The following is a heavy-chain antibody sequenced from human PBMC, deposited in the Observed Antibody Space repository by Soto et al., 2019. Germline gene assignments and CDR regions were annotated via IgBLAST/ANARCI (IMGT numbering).Heavy chain of an antibody. CDR2: INPNSGGT. Sequence: GASVKVSCKASGYSLSGYYLHWVRQAPGQGPEWMGWINPNSGGTKYVQKFQGRVTMTRDTSISTVYLELSRLRSDDTALYYWARGWGIAAPGPNWFDPWGQGTLVTVSS. CDR1: GYSLSGYY. V-gene: IGHV1-2*02. CDR3: ARGWGIAAPGPNWFDP. D-gene: IGHD6-13*01. J-gene: IGHJ5*02.